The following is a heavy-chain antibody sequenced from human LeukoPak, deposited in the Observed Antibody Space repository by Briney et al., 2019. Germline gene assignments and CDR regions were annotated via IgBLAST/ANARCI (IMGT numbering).Heavy chain of an antibody. CDR1: GYTFTTYD. V-gene: IGHV1-8*01. CDR2: MNPNSGNT. Sequence: ASVKVSCKTSGYTFTTYDINWVRQATGQGLEWMGWMNPNSGNTGYAQKFQGRVTMTRNTSISTAFMELSGLRSEDTAVYFCARRNTAMVAGLDYWGQGSLVTVSS. J-gene: IGHJ4*02. D-gene: IGHD5-18*01. CDR3: ARRNTAMVAGLDY.